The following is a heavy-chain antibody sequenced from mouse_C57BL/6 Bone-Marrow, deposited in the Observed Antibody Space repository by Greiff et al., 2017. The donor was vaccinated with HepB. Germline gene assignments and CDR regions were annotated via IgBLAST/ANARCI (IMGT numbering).Heavy chain of an antibody. D-gene: IGHD1-1*01. J-gene: IGHJ3*01. Sequence: EVKLVESGGGLVKPGGSLKLSCAASGFTFSDYGMHWVRQAPEKGLEWVAYISSGSSTIYYADTVKGRFTISRDNAKNTLFLQRTSLRSEDTAMYYCATPYAWFAYWGQGTLVTVSA. V-gene: IGHV5-17*01. CDR3: ATPYAWFAY. CDR1: GFTFSDYG. CDR2: ISSGSSTI.